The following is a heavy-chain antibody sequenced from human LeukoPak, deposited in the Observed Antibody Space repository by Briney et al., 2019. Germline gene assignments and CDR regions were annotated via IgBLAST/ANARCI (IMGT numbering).Heavy chain of an antibody. CDR1: GGSFSGYY. V-gene: IGHV4-34*01. D-gene: IGHD3-10*01. J-gene: IGHJ4*02. CDR3: AREMVPGSGSYWHYFDY. CDR2: INHSGST. Sequence: SETLSLTCAVYGGSFSGYYWSWIRQPPGKGLEWIGEINHSGSTNYNPSLKSRVTISVDTSKNQFSLKLSSVTAADTAVYYCAREMVPGSGSYWHYFDYWGQGTLVTVSS.